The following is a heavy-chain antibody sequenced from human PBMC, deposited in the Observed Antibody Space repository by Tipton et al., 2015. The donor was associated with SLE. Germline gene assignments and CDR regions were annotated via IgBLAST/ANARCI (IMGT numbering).Heavy chain of an antibody. CDR2: IYHSGST. CDR1: GYSISSGYY. Sequence: GLVKPSETLSLTCTVSGYSISSGYYWGWIRQPPGKGLEWIGNIYHSGSTYYNPSLKSRVTISVDTSKNQFSLKLSSVTAADTAVYYCARSYYDFWSGPGYWGQGTLVTVSS. CDR3: ARSYYDFWSGPGY. J-gene: IGHJ4*02. V-gene: IGHV4-38-2*02. D-gene: IGHD3-3*01.